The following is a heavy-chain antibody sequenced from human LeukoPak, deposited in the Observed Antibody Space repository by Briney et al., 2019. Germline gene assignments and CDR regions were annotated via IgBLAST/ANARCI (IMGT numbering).Heavy chain of an antibody. V-gene: IGHV1-69*05. D-gene: IGHD4-17*01. Sequence: SVKVSCKASGGTFSSYAISWVRQAPGQGLEWMGRIIPIFGTANYAQKFQGRVTITTDESTSTAYMELSSLRSEDTAVYYCARENRPPITVTWYFDYWGREPWSPSPQ. CDR1: GGTFSSYA. J-gene: IGHJ4*02. CDR2: IIPIFGTA. CDR3: ARENRPPITVTWYFDY.